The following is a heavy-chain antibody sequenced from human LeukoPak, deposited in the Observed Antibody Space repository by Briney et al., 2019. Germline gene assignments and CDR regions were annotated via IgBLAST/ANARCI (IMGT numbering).Heavy chain of an antibody. Sequence: PGGSLRLSCAASGFTFSSYAMHWVRQAPGKGLEWVAVISYDGSNKYYADSVKGRFTISRDNSKNTLYLQMNSLRAEDTAVYYCARDQSIYDFWSGYYDYWGQGTLVTVSS. CDR2: ISYDGSNK. CDR3: ARDQSIYDFWSGYYDY. CDR1: GFTFSSYA. D-gene: IGHD3-3*01. V-gene: IGHV3-30-3*01. J-gene: IGHJ4*02.